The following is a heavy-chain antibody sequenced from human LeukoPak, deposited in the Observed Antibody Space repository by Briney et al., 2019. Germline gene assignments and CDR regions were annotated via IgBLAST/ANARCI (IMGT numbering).Heavy chain of an antibody. J-gene: IGHJ4*02. V-gene: IGHV1-8*01. CDR1: GYSFTSHD. CDR2: MNPNSGNT. Sequence: ASVKVSCKASGYSFTSHDINWVRQATGQGLEWMGWMNPNSGNTGYAQKFQDRVTMTRNTSISTAYPELSSLGSEDTAMYYCASALKRGSAGTLIDHWGQGTLVTISS. CDR3: ASALKRGSAGTLIDH. D-gene: IGHD6-13*01.